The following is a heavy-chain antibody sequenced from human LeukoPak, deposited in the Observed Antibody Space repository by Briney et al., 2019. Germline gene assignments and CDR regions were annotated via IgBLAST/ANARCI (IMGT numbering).Heavy chain of an antibody. CDR2: INHSGST. CDR1: GGSFSGYY. J-gene: IGHJ4*02. V-gene: IGHV4-34*01. Sequence: SETLSLTCAVYGGSFSGYYWSWIRQPPVKGLEWIGEINHSGSTNYNPSLKSRVTISVDTSKNQFSLKLSSVTAADTAVYYCARGRGGDTHVRYDYWGQGTLVTVSS. D-gene: IGHD3-10*02. CDR3: ARGRGGDTHVRYDY.